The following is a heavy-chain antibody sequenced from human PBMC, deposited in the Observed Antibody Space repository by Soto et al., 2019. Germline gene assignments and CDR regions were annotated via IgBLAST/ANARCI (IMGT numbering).Heavy chain of an antibody. CDR3: ARGPVTKDYYYYGMDV. J-gene: IGHJ6*02. V-gene: IGHV4-34*01. CDR2: ITHSGST. Sequence: PSETLSLTCAVYGGSFNDYHWNWIRQPPGKRLEWIGEITHSGSTNYNPSLKSRVTILADTSKNQVSLRLSSVTAADTAVYYCARGPVTKDYYYYGMDVWGRGTTVTVSS. D-gene: IGHD4-4*01. CDR1: GGSFNDYH.